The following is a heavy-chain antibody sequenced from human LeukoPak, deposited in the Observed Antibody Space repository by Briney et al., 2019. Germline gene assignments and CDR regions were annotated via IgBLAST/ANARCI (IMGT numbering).Heavy chain of an antibody. CDR3: ARAQSPYYDYVRGAFDI. J-gene: IGHJ3*02. D-gene: IGHD3-16*01. V-gene: IGHV4-38-2*02. CDR2: ICQSGST. Sequence: SETLSLTCTVSGYSISSIHCWGWIRQPPGKGLEWIGSICQSGSTYYSPSLKSRVILSLDTSKNQFSLKLSSVTAADTAVYYCARAQSPYYDYVRGAFDIWGQGTMVTVSS. CDR1: GYSISSIHC.